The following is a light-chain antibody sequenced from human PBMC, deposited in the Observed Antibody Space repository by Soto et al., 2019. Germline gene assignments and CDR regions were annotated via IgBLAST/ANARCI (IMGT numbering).Light chain of an antibody. CDR2: GAS. J-gene: IGKJ2*01. CDR1: QSVSSSY. Sequence: EIVLTQSPGTLSLSPGERVTLSCRASQSVSSSYLAWYQQKPRQAPRLLIYGASSRATGIPDRFSGSGSGTDFTLTISRLEPEDFAVYYCQQFGSSPLYTFGQGTKLEIK. V-gene: IGKV3-20*01. CDR3: QQFGSSPLYT.